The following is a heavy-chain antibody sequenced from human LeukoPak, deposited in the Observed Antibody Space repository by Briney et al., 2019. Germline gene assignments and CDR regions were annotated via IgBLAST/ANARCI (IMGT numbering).Heavy chain of an antibody. V-gene: IGHV3-9*01. CDR1: GFTFDDYA. CDR3: TGSGSLYYFDY. CDR2: ISWNSGSI. D-gene: IGHD3-10*01. Sequence: GGSLRLSCAASGFTFDDYAMHWVRQAPGKGLEWVSGISWNSGSIGYADSVKGRFTISRDNAKNSLYLQMNSLRAEDTALYYCTGSGSLYYFDYWGQGTLVTVSS. J-gene: IGHJ4*02.